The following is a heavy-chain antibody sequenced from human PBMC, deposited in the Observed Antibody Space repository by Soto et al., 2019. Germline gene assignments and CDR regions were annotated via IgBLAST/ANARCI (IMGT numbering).Heavy chain of an antibody. V-gene: IGHV4-59*08. CDR1: GGSISSYY. CDR2: IYYSGST. J-gene: IGHJ3*02. Sequence: SETLSLTCTVSGGSISSYYWSWIRQPPGKGLEWIGYIYYSGSTNYNPSLKSRVTISVDTSKNQFSLKLSSVTAADMAVYYCARRYSSAFDIWGQGTMVTVSS. CDR3: ARRYSSAFDI. D-gene: IGHD6-13*01.